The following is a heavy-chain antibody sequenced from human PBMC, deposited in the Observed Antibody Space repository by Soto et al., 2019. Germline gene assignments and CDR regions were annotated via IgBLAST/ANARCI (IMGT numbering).Heavy chain of an antibody. CDR1: GGTFSSYA. Sequence: QVQLVQSGAEVKKPGSSVKVSCKASGGTFSSYAISWVRQAPGQGLEWMGGIIPIFGTANYAQKLQGRVTITADKPTSTAYMELSSLRSEDTAVYYCAVRRYYYYGMDVWGQGTTVTVSS. CDR3: AVRRYYYYGMDV. V-gene: IGHV1-69*06. CDR2: IIPIFGTA. J-gene: IGHJ6*02.